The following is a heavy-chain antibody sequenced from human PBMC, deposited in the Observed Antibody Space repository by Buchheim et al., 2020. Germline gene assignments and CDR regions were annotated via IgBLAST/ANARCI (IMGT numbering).Heavy chain of an antibody. CDR2: IWYDGSNK. Sequence: QVQLVESGGGVVQPGRSLRLSCAASGFTFSSYGMHWVRQAPGKGLEWVAVIWYDGSNKYYADSVKGRFTISRDNSKNTLYLQMNSLRAEDTAVYYCASGDYYDTGYYYGMDVWGQGTT. J-gene: IGHJ6*02. D-gene: IGHD3-22*01. V-gene: IGHV3-33*01. CDR3: ASGDYYDTGYYYGMDV. CDR1: GFTFSSYG.